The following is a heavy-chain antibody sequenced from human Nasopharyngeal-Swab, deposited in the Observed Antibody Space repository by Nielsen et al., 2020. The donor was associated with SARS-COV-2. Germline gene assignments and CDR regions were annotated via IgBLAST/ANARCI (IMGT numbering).Heavy chain of an antibody. D-gene: IGHD4-17*01. CDR2: ISGGGGST. V-gene: IGHV3-23*01. J-gene: IGHJ5*02. Sequence: GESLKISCAASGFTFSSHAMTWVRQAPGKGLEWVSTISGGGGSTYYADSVTGRFTISKDNSENMLYLQMNSLRAEDTAVYYCARDPDYGDYLNWFDPWGQGTLVTVSS. CDR1: GFTFSSHA. CDR3: ARDPDYGDYLNWFDP.